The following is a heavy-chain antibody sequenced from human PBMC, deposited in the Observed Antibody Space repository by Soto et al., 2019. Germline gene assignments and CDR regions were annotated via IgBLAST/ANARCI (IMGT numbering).Heavy chain of an antibody. V-gene: IGHV5-51*01. Sequence: PGESLKISCKGSGYSFTSYWIGWVRQMPGKGLEWMGTIYPGDSDTTYSPSFQGQVSISADKSISTAYLQWTSLKASDTAVYYCGRLHYHDDSGYTKYFDYWGQGTLVTVSS. D-gene: IGHD3-22*01. CDR1: GYSFTSYW. J-gene: IGHJ4*02. CDR3: GRLHYHDDSGYTKYFDY. CDR2: IYPGDSDT.